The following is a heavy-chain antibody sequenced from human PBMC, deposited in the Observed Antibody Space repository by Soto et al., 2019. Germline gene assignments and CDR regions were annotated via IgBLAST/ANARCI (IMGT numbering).Heavy chain of an antibody. CDR1: GGTFSSYA. CDR3: AREPQGYFDP. Sequence: GASVKVSCKASGGTFSSYAISWVRQAPGQGLEWMGGIIPIFGTANYAQKFQGRVTITADESTSTAYMELSSLRSEDTAVYYCAREPQGYFDPWGQGTLVTVSS. CDR2: IIPIFGTA. V-gene: IGHV1-69*13. J-gene: IGHJ5*02. D-gene: IGHD2-15*01.